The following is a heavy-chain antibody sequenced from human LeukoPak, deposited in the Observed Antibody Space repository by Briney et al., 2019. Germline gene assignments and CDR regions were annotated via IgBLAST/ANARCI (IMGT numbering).Heavy chain of an antibody. J-gene: IGHJ5*02. CDR3: ARDRQYITGTTTSHWWFDP. D-gene: IGHD1-20*01. Sequence: SETLSLTCAVSGGSISSGGYSWSWIRQPPGKGLEWIGYIYHSGSTYYNPSLKSRVTISVDRSKNQFSLRLSSVTAADTAVYYCARDRQYITGTTTSHWWFDPWGQGTLVTVSS. CDR2: IYHSGST. CDR1: GGSISSGGYS. V-gene: IGHV4-30-2*01.